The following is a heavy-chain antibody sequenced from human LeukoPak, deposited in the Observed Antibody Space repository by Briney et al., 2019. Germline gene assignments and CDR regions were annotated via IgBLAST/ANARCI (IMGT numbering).Heavy chain of an antibody. CDR3: ARDTPIVVVTPGWFDP. J-gene: IGHJ5*02. Sequence: PSETLSLTCTVSGGSISSYYWSWIRQPAGKGLEWIGRIYTSGSTNYNPSLKSRVTMSVDTSKNQFSLKLSSVTAADTAVYYCARDTPIVVVTPGWFDPWGQGTLVTVSS. CDR1: GGSISSYY. D-gene: IGHD3-22*01. V-gene: IGHV4-4*07. CDR2: IYTSGST.